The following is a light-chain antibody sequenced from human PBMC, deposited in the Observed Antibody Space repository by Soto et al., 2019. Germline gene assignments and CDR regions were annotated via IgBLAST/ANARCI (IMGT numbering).Light chain of an antibody. CDR2: DVT. J-gene: IGLJ1*01. Sequence: QSVLTQPASVSGSPGQSITISCTGTSSDVGGYNFVSWYQQHPDKAPKLMIYDVTNRPSGVSNRFSGSKYGNTASLTISGLQAEDEYDYDCSSCTSISTYVFATGTTLTVL. V-gene: IGLV2-14*01. CDR3: SSCTSISTYV. CDR1: SSDVGGYNF.